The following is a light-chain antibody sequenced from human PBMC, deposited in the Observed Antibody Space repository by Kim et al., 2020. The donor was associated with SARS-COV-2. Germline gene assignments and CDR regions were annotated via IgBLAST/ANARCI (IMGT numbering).Light chain of an antibody. CDR3: QQLNSYSLT. Sequence: IQLTQSPSSLSASVGDSVTITCRASQDMRNSLAWYQQKPGKVPKLLICGASTLQSGVPLRFSGSGSGTDFTLTISSLQPEDFATYYCQQLNSYSLTFGGGTKVDIK. CDR2: GAS. CDR1: QDMRNS. V-gene: IGKV1-9*01. J-gene: IGKJ4*01.